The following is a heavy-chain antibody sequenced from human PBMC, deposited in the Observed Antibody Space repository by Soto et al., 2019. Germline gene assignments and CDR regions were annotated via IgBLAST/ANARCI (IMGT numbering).Heavy chain of an antibody. CDR1: GGTFSRHA. Sequence: QVQLVQSGAEVRKPGSSVKVSCKASGGTFSRHAISWVRQAPGQGLEWMGGIIPIFGTANHAQKFQGRVTIIADGSTSIVYMELSSLRSEDTSMYYCARGWGYDSNDYYYAYWGQGTLVIVSS. V-gene: IGHV1-69*01. CDR3: ARGWGYDSNDYYYAY. CDR2: IIPIFGTA. J-gene: IGHJ4*02. D-gene: IGHD3-22*01.